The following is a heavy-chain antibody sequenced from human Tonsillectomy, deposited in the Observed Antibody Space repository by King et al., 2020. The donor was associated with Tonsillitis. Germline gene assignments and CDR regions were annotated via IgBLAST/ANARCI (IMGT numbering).Heavy chain of an antibody. CDR1: GFTFSNYE. CDR2: ITSSGSKI. V-gene: IGHV3-48*03. D-gene: IGHD2/OR15-2a*01. J-gene: IGHJ6*02. Sequence: VQLVESGGGLVQPGVSLKLSCAASGFTFSNYEMNWVRQAPGKRLEWVSYITSSGSKIYYADSVKGRFTISRDNAKNTLSLQMNSLRAEDTAGYYCARDNSRSGFYYYGMDVWGQGTAVTVSS. CDR3: ARDNSRSGFYYYGMDV.